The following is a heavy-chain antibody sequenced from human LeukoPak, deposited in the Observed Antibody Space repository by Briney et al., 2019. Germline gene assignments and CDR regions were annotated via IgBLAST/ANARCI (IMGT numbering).Heavy chain of an antibody. CDR3: AKQLGYCSDGSCYFPY. D-gene: IGHD2-15*01. CDR1: GFTFSCSA. Sequence: GGSLRLSCAASGFTFSCSAMSWVRQAPGKGLEWVSAISNNGGYTYYADSVQGRFTVSRDNSKSTLCLQMNSLRAEDTAVYYCAKQLGYCSDGSCYFPYWGQGTLVTVSS. J-gene: IGHJ4*02. V-gene: IGHV3-23*01. CDR2: ISNNGGYT.